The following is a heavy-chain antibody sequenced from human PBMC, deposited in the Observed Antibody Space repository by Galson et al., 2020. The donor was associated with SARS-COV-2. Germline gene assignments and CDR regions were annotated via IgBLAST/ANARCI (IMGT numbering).Heavy chain of an antibody. D-gene: IGHD3-22*01. Sequence: SETLSLTCAVYGGSFSGYYWSWIRQPPGKGLEWIGEIHQSGSINYNPSLKSRVTITADTSKNQFSLNLSSVTAADKAVYYCARLREDVTKILMFRTTWHYFDYWGQGTLVTVSS. CDR2: IHQSGSI. V-gene: IGHV4-34*01. CDR1: GGSFSGYY. J-gene: IGHJ4*02. CDR3: ARLREDVTKILMFRTTWHYFDY.